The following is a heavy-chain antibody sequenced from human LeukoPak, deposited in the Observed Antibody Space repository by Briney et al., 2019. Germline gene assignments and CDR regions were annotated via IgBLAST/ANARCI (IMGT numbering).Heavy chain of an antibody. D-gene: IGHD1-7*01. V-gene: IGHV4-59*12. J-gene: IGHJ6*02. CDR2: T. CDR3: ARIFGNYQEAMDV. Sequence: SETLSLTCTVSGGSISSYHWGWIRQPPGTGLHWVATTWQGASLNSRVTISLDTSKNQFSLRLTSVTAADTAVYYCARIFGNYQEAMDVWGPGITVTVSS. CDR1: GGSISSYH.